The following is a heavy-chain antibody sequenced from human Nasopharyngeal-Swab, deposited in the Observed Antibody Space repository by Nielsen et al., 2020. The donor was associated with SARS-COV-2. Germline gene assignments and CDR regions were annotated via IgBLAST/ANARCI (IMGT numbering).Heavy chain of an antibody. CDR1: GFTFSSYG. J-gene: IGHJ6*02. D-gene: IGHD4-17*01. Sequence: GESLKISCAASGFTFSSYGMHWVRQAPGKGLEWVAVIWYDGSNKYYADSVKGRFTISRDNSKNTLYLQMNSLRAEDTAVYYCARDLHGDTNYYYYGMDVWGQGTTVTVSS. CDR2: IWYDGSNK. V-gene: IGHV3-33*01. CDR3: ARDLHGDTNYYYYGMDV.